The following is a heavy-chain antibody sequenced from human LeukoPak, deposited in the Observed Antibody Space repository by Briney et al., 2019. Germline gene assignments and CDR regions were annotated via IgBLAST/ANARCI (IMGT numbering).Heavy chain of an antibody. CDR3: ARATRGYSYGYLRYWYFDL. CDR1: GGSISSGGYS. D-gene: IGHD5-18*01. CDR2: IYHSGST. Sequence: SQTLSLTCAVSGGSISSGGYSWSWIRQPPGKGLEWIGYIYHSGSTYYNPSLKSRVTISVDRSKNQFSLRLSSVTAADTAVYYCARATRGYSYGYLRYWYFDLWGRGTLVTVSS. J-gene: IGHJ2*01. V-gene: IGHV4-30-2*01.